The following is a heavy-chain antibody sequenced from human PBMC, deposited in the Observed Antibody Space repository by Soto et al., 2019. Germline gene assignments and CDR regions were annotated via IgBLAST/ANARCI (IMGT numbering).Heavy chain of an antibody. V-gene: IGHV1-18*01. CDR1: GYTFTSYG. D-gene: IGHD3-22*01. CDR2: ISAYNGNT. Sequence: GASVKVSCKASGYTFTSYGISWVRQAPGQGLEWMGWISAYNGNTNYAQKLQGRVTMTTDTSTSTAYMELRSLRSDDTAVYCCARDPNYYDSSGLGFDPWGQGTLVTVSS. J-gene: IGHJ5*02. CDR3: ARDPNYYDSSGLGFDP.